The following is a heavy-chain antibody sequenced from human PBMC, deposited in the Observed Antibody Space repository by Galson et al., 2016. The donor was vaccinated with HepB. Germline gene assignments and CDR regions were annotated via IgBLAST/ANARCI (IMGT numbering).Heavy chain of an antibody. Sequence: SLRLSCAASKFTFSTCAMSWVRQAPGKGLEWVSSISGSGDKTFHAESVKGRFTISRDNSRDTLLLQMNSLTVDDTAVYYCAKDAKRMTSGNGGTYDSWGQGTLVTVSS. CDR1: KFTFSTCA. J-gene: IGHJ4*02. CDR3: AKDAKRMTSGNGGTYDS. D-gene: IGHD4-23*01. V-gene: IGHV3-23*01. CDR2: ISGSGDKT.